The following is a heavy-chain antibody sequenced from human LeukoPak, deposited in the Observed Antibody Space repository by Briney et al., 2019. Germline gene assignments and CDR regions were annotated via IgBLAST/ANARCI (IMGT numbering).Heavy chain of an antibody. Sequence: PETLSLTCTVSGGSISSSSYYWGWIRQPPGKGLEWIGSIYYSGSTYYNPSLKSRVTISVDTSKNQFSLKLSSVTAADTAVYYCARVVGYFTLYYYYYYMDVWGKGTTVTISS. CDR2: IYYSGST. CDR1: GGSISSSSYY. J-gene: IGHJ6*03. CDR3: ARVVGYFTLYYYYYYMDV. V-gene: IGHV4-39*07. D-gene: IGHD3-9*01.